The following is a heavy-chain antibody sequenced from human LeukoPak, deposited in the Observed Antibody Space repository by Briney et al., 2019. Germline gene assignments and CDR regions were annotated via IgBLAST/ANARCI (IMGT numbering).Heavy chain of an antibody. D-gene: IGHD3-3*01. J-gene: IGHJ4*02. CDR1: GGSVINTIW. Sequence: PSGTLSLTCGVSGGSVINTIWWTWVRQPPGKGLEWIGEVHLDGRTNYNPSLESRLTMSVDVSENQVSLKLTSVTAADTAVYYCAREGGFYRPLDYSGQGTLVTVSS. CDR2: VHLDGRT. CDR3: AREGGFYRPLDY. V-gene: IGHV4-4*02.